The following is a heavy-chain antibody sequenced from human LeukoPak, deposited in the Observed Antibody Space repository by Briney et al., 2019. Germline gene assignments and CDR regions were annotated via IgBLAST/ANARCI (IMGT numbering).Heavy chain of an antibody. D-gene: IGHD1-26*01. Sequence: GGSLRLSCVVSGITFSSYAMNWVRQAPGKGLEWVSGISPSGDSTFYADSVKGRFTISRENSKNTLYFQLHSLRAEDTALYYCAKDRILANFAGGFDYWGQGTPVTVSS. J-gene: IGHJ4*02. CDR1: GITFSSYA. CDR3: AKDRILANFAGGFDY. CDR2: ISPSGDST. V-gene: IGHV3-23*01.